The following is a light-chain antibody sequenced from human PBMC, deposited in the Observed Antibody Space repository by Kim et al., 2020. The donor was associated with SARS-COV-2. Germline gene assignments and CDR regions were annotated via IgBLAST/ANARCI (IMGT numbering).Light chain of an antibody. CDR3: QAWDSSTAV. Sequence: SYELTQPPSVSVSPGQTASITCSGDKLGNKYACWYQQKPGQSPVLVIYQDKKRPSGIPERFSGSNSGNTATLTISGTQAMYEADYYCQAWDSSTAVFGGG. CDR1: KLGNKY. CDR2: QDK. V-gene: IGLV3-1*01. J-gene: IGLJ3*02.